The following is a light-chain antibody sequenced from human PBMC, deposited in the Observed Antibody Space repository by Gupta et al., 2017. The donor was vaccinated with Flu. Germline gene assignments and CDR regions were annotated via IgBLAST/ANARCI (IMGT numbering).Light chain of an antibody. CDR2: ADS. CDR1: SSNIGSNT. V-gene: IGLV1-44*01. CDR3: AAWDDRLDVVV. Sequence: QSVLTQPPSASGTPGQRVSISCPGSSSNIGSNTVSWYQYLPGAAPILLINADSQRPSGVPDRFSGSKSGTSASLAISDLQSEDESDYYCAAWDDRLDVVVFGGGTRLTVL. J-gene: IGLJ2*01.